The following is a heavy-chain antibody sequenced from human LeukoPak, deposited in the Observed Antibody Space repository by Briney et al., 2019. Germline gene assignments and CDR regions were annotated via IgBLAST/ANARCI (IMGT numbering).Heavy chain of an antibody. J-gene: IGHJ4*02. D-gene: IGHD1-1*01. Sequence: GGSLRLSCTASRFTLSRYWMSWVRQAPGKGLEWVADIKGDGSKRYYADSVKGRFTISRDNAENSLCLQMNSLRAEDRAVYYCARDSPEGNNWGSEPTFDYWGQGTLVTVSS. CDR1: RFTLSRYW. CDR2: IKGDGSKR. CDR3: ARDSPEGNNWGSEPTFDY. V-gene: IGHV3-7*04.